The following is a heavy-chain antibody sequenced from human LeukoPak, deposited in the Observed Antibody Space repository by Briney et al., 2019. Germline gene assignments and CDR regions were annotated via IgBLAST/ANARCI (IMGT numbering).Heavy chain of an antibody. Sequence: GASVKVSCKASGYTFTSYGISRVRQAPGQGLEWMGRIIPIFGTANYAQKFQGRVTITTDESTSTAYMELSSLRSEDTAVYYCARDGFTIFGVAYLPGWFDPWGQGTLDTVSS. CDR3: ARDGFTIFGVAYLPGWFDP. D-gene: IGHD3-3*01. J-gene: IGHJ5*02. CDR1: GYTFTSYG. CDR2: IIPIFGTA. V-gene: IGHV1-69*05.